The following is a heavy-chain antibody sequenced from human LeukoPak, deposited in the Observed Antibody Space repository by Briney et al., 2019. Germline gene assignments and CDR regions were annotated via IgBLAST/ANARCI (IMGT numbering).Heavy chain of an antibody. CDR3: ARDSPYSGSPHSDAFDI. J-gene: IGHJ3*02. CDR2: IKTDGSEK. V-gene: IGHV3-7*01. Sequence: PGGSLRLSCEGSGFTFSNYWMGWVRQAPGKGLQWVANIKTDGSEKYYVDSVKGRFTISRDNAKNSLYLQMNSLRVEDTAVYYCARDSPYSGSPHSDAFDIWGQGTLVTVSS. CDR1: GFTFSNYW. D-gene: IGHD1-26*01.